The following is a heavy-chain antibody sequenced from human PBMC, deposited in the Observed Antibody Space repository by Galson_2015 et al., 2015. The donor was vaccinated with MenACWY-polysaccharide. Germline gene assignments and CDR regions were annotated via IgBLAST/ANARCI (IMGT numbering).Heavy chain of an antibody. J-gene: IGHJ5*02. Sequence: QAGAEVTKPGESLSISCKGSGYSFPRYWVGWVRQMAGKGLEWMGIIYPGDSDTRYSPSFQGQVTISADKSIITAYLQWSSLKASDTAMYYCARSWDYGGNSGQVWGWFDPWGQGTLVTVSS. CDR3: ARSWDYGGNSGQVWGWFDP. CDR2: IYPGDSDT. D-gene: IGHD4-23*01. CDR1: GYSFPRYW. V-gene: IGHV5-51*03.